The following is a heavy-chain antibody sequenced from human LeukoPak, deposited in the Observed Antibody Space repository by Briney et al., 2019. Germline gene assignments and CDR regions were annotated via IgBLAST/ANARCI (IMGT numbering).Heavy chain of an antibody. CDR2: IYYSGST. V-gene: IGHV4-31*03. Sequence: SETLSLTCTVSGGSISSGGYYWSWIRQHPGKGLEWIGHIYYSGSTYYNPSLKSRVTISVDTSKNQFSLKLSTVTAADTAVYYCARVPFRESPRFANDVWGQGTLVTVSS. CDR1: GGSISSGGYY. CDR3: ARVPFRESPRFANDV. J-gene: IGHJ4*02. D-gene: IGHD3-10*01.